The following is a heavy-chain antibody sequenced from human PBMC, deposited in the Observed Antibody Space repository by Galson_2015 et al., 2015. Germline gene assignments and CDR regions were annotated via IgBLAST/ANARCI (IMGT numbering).Heavy chain of an antibody. Sequence: SVKVSCKASGFTFTSSAVQWVRQARGQRLEWIGWIVIGSGNTNYAQKFQERVIITRDMSTSTAYMELSSLRSEDTAVYYCARDWNRVGAHYYFDYWGQGTLVTVSS. CDR1: GFTFTSSA. J-gene: IGHJ4*02. CDR2: IVIGSGNT. D-gene: IGHD1-26*01. V-gene: IGHV1-58*01. CDR3: ARDWNRVGAHYYFDY.